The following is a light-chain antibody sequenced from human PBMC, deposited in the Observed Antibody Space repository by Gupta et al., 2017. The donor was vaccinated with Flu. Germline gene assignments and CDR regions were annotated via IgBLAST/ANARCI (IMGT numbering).Light chain of an antibody. CDR2: GNS. Sequence: QSVLAQPPSASAPPGQRVTISCSGSSSNIGSNNVNWYQQVPGTAPKLLIYGNSQRPSGVPDRFSGSKSGTSASLASSGLQSEDEADYYCAAWDDSLNGHYVFGTGTKVTAL. V-gene: IGLV1-44*01. J-gene: IGLJ1*01. CDR1: SSNIGSNN. CDR3: AAWDDSLNGHYV.